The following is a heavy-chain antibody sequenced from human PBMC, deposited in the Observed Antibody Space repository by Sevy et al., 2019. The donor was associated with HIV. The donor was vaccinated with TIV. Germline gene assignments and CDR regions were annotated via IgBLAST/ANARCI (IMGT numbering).Heavy chain of an antibody. CDR2: IYYSGNT. CDR1: GGSISSFY. J-gene: IGHJ4*02. V-gene: IGHV4-59*01. D-gene: IGHD5-18*01. CDR3: ARGQYSYGYWREFDY. Sequence: SETPSLTCTVSGGSISSFYWSWIRQPPGKGLEWIGYIYYSGNTNYSPSLKSRVTISLDTSNNQFSLNLSSVTAADTAVYYCARGQYSYGYWREFDYWGQGTLVTVSS.